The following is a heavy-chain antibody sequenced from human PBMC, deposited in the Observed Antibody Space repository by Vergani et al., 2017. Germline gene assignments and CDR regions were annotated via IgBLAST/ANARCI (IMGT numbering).Heavy chain of an antibody. CDR2: IWYDGSNK. V-gene: IGHV3-33*01. Sequence: VQLVESGGGLVQPGRSLRLSCTASGFTFGDYAMSWVRQAPGKGLEWVAVIWYDGSNKYYADSVKGRFTISRDNSKNTLYLQMNSLRAEDTAVYYCAREQIQLWPSGTGYYGMDVWGQGTTVTVSS. CDR1: GFTFGDYA. J-gene: IGHJ6*02. CDR3: AREQIQLWPSGTGYYGMDV. D-gene: IGHD5-18*01.